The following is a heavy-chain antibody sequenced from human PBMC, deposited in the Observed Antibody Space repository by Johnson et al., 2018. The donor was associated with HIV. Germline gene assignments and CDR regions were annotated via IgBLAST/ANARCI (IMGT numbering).Heavy chain of an antibody. D-gene: IGHD7-27*01. V-gene: IGHV3-7*05. J-gene: IGHJ3*02. CDR2: IKQDGSEK. CDR1: GCTFSRND. Sequence: VQLVESGGGLVQPGGSLRLSCEASGCTFSRNDMHWVRQGTGQGLEWVANIKQDGSEKYYVDSVKGRFTISRDNAKNSLYLQMNSLRAEDTALYYCAKSTNRKLGIGNDAFDIWGQGTMVTVSS. CDR3: AKSTNRKLGIGNDAFDI.